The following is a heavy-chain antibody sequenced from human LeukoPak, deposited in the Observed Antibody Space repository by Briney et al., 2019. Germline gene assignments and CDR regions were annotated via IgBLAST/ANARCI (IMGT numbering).Heavy chain of an antibody. CDR1: GGSFSGYY. D-gene: IGHD2-15*01. J-gene: IGHJ4*02. Sequence: PSETLSLTCAVYGGSFSGYYWSWIRQPPGKGLEWIGEINHSGSTNYNPSLKSRVTISVDTSKNQFSLKLSSVTAADTAVYYCARGRCSGGSCYSGFPPYYFDYWGQGTLVTVSS. V-gene: IGHV4-34*01. CDR3: ARGRCSGGSCYSGFPPYYFDY. CDR2: INHSGST.